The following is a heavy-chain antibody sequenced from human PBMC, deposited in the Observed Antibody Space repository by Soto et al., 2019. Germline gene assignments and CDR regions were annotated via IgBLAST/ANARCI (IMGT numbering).Heavy chain of an antibody. D-gene: IGHD3-16*02. V-gene: IGHV4-34*01. CDR2: INHSGST. CDR3: ARGKLSDYVWGSYRYHFDH. J-gene: IGHJ4*01. Sequence: SETLSLTCAVYGGSFSGYYWSWIRQPPGKGLEWIGEINHSGSTNYNPSLKSRVTISVDTSKNQFSLKLSSVTAADTAVYYCARGKLSDYVWGSYRYHFDHWGHGTLVTVSS. CDR1: GGSFSGYY.